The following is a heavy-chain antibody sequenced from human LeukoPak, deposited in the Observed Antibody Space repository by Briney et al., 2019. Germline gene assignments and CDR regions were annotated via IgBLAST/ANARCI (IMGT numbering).Heavy chain of an antibody. CDR1: GFTFDNYA. Sequence: GGSLILSCAASGFTFDNYAMHWVRQAPGKGPEWVSAISSGSIYIYYADSVKGRFTISRDDAKNSLYLQMNSLRAEDTAVYYCAREFDYWGQGTLVTVSS. V-gene: IGHV3-21*04. CDR3: AREFDY. J-gene: IGHJ4*02. CDR2: ISSGSIYI.